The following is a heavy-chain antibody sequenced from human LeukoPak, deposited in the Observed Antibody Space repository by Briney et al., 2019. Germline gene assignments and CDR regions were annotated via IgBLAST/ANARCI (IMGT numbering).Heavy chain of an antibody. J-gene: IGHJ6*03. Sequence: GASVKVSCKASGYTFTGYYMHWVRQAPGQGLEWMGGIIPIFGTANYAQKFQGRVTITADKSTSTAYMELSSLRSEDTAVYYCARVGVWGSYRYWDYYYMDVWGKGTTVTVSS. CDR1: GYTFTGYY. D-gene: IGHD3-16*02. CDR2: IIPIFGTA. CDR3: ARVGVWGSYRYWDYYYMDV. V-gene: IGHV1-69*06.